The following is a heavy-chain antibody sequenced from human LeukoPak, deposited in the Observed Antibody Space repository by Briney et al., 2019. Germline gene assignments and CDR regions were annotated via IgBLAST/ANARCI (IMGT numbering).Heavy chain of an antibody. V-gene: IGHV1-8*01. Sequence: GASVKVSCKASEYTFTSYDINWVRQATGQGLEWMGWMNPDSGNTGYAPKFQGRVTMTRNTSISTAYMELSSLRSEDTAVYYCARGTPSGWVGAVYWGQGTLVTVSS. J-gene: IGHJ4*02. CDR2: MNPDSGNT. CDR3: ARGTPSGWVGAVY. CDR1: EYTFTSYD. D-gene: IGHD6-19*01.